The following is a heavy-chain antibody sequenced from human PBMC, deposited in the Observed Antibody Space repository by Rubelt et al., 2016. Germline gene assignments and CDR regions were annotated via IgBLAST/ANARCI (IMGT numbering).Heavy chain of an antibody. Sequence: INPNSGGTNYAQKFQGRVTMTRDTSISTAYMELSSLRSDDTAVYYCASVVPGSYYYYGMDVWGQGTTVTVSS. CDR2: INPNSGGT. D-gene: IGHD1-26*01. J-gene: IGHJ6*02. V-gene: IGHV1-2*02. CDR3: ASVVPGSYYYYGMDV.